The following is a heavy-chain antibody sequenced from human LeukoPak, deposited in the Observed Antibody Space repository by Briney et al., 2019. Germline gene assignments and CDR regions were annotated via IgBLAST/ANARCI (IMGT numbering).Heavy chain of an antibody. Sequence: ASVKVSCKASGYIFTSYDINWVRQATGQGLEWMGGMIPNSGNTGFAQKFQGRVTITRNTSISTAYMELSSLRSEDTAVYYCARRLSCGWGPNWFDPWGQGTLVTVSS. D-gene: IGHD6-19*01. CDR2: MIPNSGNT. CDR1: GYIFTSYD. J-gene: IGHJ5*02. CDR3: ARRLSCGWGPNWFDP. V-gene: IGHV1-8*03.